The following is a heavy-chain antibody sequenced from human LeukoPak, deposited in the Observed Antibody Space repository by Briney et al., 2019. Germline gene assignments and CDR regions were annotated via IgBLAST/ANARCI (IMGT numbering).Heavy chain of an antibody. J-gene: IGHJ4*02. Sequence: GASVKVSCKASGYSFTSNYIHWVRQAPGQGLEWMGMIYPRDGSTSYAQKFQGRVTVTRDTSTSTVHMELSGLRSEDTAVYYCAKHKENYGDSCLDDYWGQGTLVTVSS. D-gene: IGHD4-17*01. CDR3: AKHKENYGDSCLDDY. CDR2: IYPRDGST. CDR1: GYSFTSNY. V-gene: IGHV1-46*01.